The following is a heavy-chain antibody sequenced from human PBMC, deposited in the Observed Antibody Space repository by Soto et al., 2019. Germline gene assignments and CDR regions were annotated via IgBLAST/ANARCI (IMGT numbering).Heavy chain of an antibody. Sequence: GGSLRLSCAASGFTFSSYTMYWIRQAPGKGLEWVSSISSRSRSIYYADSQKVRFTISRDNTKNSLYLQMNNLRAEGTAGEYCARDRGDYGGLLPYSFDHWGQRPRLTVSS. V-gene: IGHV3-21*01. CDR2: ISSRSRSI. D-gene: IGHD4-17*01. J-gene: IGHJ5*02. CDR1: GFTFSSYT. CDR3: ARDRGDYGGLLPYSFDH.